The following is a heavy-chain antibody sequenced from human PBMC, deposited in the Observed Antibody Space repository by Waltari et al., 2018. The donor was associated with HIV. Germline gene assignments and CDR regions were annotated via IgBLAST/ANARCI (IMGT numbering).Heavy chain of an antibody. CDR3: ARRGLGAMGTFDY. CDR1: GGSFSGYY. Sequence: QVQLQQWGAGLLKPSETLSLTCAVYGGSFSGYYWSWIRQPPGKGVECNGEIKQSGSTNYNPSLKGRGTISVDTSKNQFSLKLSSVTAADTAVYYCARRGLGAMGTFDYWGQGTLVTVSS. CDR2: IKQSGST. J-gene: IGHJ4*02. V-gene: IGHV4-34*01. D-gene: IGHD7-27*01.